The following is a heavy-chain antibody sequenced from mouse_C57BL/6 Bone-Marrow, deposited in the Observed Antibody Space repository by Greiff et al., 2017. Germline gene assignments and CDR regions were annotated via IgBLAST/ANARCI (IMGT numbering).Heavy chain of an antibody. D-gene: IGHD2-4*01. CDR1: GYTFTSYG. V-gene: IGHV1-81*01. CDR2: IYPRSGNT. Sequence: VQLQESGAELARPGASVKLSCKASGYTFTSYGISWVKQRTGQGLEWIGEIYPRSGNTYYNEKFKGKATLTADKSSSTAYMELLSLTSEDSAVYFCGGSPYYDYDVTWFAYWGQGTLVTVSA. J-gene: IGHJ3*01. CDR3: GGSPYYDYDVTWFAY.